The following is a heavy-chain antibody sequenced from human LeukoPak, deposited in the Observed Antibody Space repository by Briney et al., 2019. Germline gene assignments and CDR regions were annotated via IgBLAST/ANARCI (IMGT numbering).Heavy chain of an antibody. V-gene: IGHV4-59*01. CDR2: IQNTGDT. CDR3: VKHGSGWSFDY. D-gene: IGHD6-19*01. J-gene: IGHJ4*02. Sequence: SETLSLTCTVSSASISNYYWGWIRQSPGKGLEWIGYIQNTGDTTYSPSLKSRVSISKDMSNNQFSLQLRSVTAADTAVYYCVKHGSGWSFDYWGQGTLVTVSS. CDR1: SASISNYY.